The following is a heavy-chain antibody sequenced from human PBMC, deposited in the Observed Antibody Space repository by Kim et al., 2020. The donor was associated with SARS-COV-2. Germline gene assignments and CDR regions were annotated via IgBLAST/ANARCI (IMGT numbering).Heavy chain of an antibody. Sequence: RVTISVDTSKNQFSLKLSSVAAADTAVYYCARRGLGNCSGGSCYEYYFDYWGQGTLVTVSS. CDR3: ARRGLGNCSGGSCYEYYFDY. D-gene: IGHD2-15*01. V-gene: IGHV4-59*01. J-gene: IGHJ4*02.